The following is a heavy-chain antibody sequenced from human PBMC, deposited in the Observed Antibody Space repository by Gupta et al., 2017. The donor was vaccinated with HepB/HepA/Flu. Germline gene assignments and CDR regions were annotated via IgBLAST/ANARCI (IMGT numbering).Heavy chain of an antibody. CDR3: AKDDSGGFDY. V-gene: IGHV3-23*01. CDR2: ISGSGATT. J-gene: IGHJ4*02. Sequence: EVQLLVSWGGLVQPGGCLRPSCACSGFAFNTYGMSWVRQAPGKGLEWVSGISGSGATTYYADSAKGRFTISRDNSNNILYLQMKSLRAEDTALYYCAKDDSGGFDYWGQGTLVTVSS. CDR1: GFAFNTYG. D-gene: IGHD2-21*02.